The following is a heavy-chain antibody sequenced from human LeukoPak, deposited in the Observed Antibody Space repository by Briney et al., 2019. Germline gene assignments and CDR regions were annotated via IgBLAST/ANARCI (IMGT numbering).Heavy chain of an antibody. J-gene: IGHJ4*02. CDR1: DGSFSAYS. CDR2: IYYSGPT. CDR3: TRLSNGGTGGRLFDY. V-gene: IGHV4-34*01. D-gene: IGHD1-1*01. Sequence: SETLSLTCTFYDGSFSAYSWSWIRQPPGKGLEWIGSIYYSGPTYYNPSLMGRVTISRDTSKNQFSLKLTSVTAADTAIYYCTRLSNGGTGGRLFDYWGQGTLVTVSS.